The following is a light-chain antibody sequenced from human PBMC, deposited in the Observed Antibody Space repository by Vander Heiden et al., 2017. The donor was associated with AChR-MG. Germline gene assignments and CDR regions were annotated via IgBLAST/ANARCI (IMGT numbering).Light chain of an antibody. V-gene: IGLV2-14*01. CDR3: SSYTSSSTNWV. CDR2: DVS. CDR1: SSDVGGYNY. J-gene: IGLJ3*02. Sequence: QSALTQPASVSGSPGQSITISCTGTSSDVGGYNYVSWYQQHPGKAPKLMIYDVSKRPSGVSNRFSGSKSGNTASLTISGLQAEDEADYYCSSYTSSSTNWVFGGGTKLTGL.